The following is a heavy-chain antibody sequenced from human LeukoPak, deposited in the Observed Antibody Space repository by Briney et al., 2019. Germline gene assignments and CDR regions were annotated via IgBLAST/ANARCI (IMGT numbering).Heavy chain of an antibody. CDR1: GGSITSSNW. Sequence: SGTLSLTCAVSGGSITSSNWWSWVRQSPGKGLEWIGEIYHTGNTNYNPSLTSRLTISVDKSKNQFSLMLNSVTAADTAVYYCATAGQWLASRPHDSWGQGTLVTVSS. J-gene: IGHJ4*02. CDR3: ATAGQWLASRPHDS. CDR2: IYHTGNT. V-gene: IGHV4-4*02. D-gene: IGHD6-19*01.